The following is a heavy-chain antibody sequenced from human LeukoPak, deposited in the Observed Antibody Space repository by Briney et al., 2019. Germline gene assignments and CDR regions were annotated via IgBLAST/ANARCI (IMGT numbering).Heavy chain of an antibody. J-gene: IGHJ4*02. CDR3: ARVPSNAHFDY. CDR2: ISYDGSNK. V-gene: IGHV3-30*03. D-gene: IGHD3-3*02. Sequence: GGSLRLSCAASGFTFSSYGMHWVRQAPGKGLEWVAVISYDGSNKYYADSVKGRFTISRDNSKNTLYLQMNSLRAEDTAVYYCARVPSNAHFDYWGQGTLVTVSS. CDR1: GFTFSSYG.